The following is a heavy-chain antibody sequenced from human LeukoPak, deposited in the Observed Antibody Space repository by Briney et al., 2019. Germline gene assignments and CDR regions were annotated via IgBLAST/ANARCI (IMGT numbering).Heavy chain of an antibody. CDR1: GFTFSGSA. V-gene: IGHV3-73*01. CDR2: IRSKANSYAT. D-gene: IGHD3-10*01. Sequence: PGGSLRLSCAASGFTFSGSAMHWVRQASGKGLEWVGRIRSKANSYATAYAASVKGRFTISRDDSKNTAYLQMNSLKTEDTAVYYCARDGSGSYPLDWGQGTLVTVSS. J-gene: IGHJ4*02. CDR3: ARDGSGSYPLD.